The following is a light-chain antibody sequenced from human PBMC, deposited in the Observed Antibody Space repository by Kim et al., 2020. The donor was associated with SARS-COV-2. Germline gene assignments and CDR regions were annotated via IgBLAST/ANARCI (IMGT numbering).Light chain of an antibody. V-gene: IGKV1-39*01. CDR2: TAS. J-gene: IGKJ1*01. Sequence: DIQMTQSPSSLSASVGDRVTITCRASQDISRYLNWYQQKPGKAPKLLIYTASSLQSGVPSRFTGSGSETDFTLTISSLQPEDFATYYCKPTYSASRTFGQGTKVDIK. CDR3: KPTYSASRT. CDR1: QDISRY.